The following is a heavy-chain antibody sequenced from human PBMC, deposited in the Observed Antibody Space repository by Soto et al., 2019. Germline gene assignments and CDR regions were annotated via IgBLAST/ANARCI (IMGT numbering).Heavy chain of an antibody. J-gene: IGHJ4*02. CDR3: ARQWLDSYYFDY. CDR2: ISSNGGST. CDR1: GFTFSSYA. D-gene: IGHD6-19*01. V-gene: IGHV3-64*01. Sequence: PGGSLRLSCAASGFTFSSYAMHWVRQAPGKGLEYVSAISSNGGSTYYANSVKGRFTISRDNSKNTLYLQMGSLRAEDMAVYYCARQWLDSYYFDYWGQGTRVTVSS.